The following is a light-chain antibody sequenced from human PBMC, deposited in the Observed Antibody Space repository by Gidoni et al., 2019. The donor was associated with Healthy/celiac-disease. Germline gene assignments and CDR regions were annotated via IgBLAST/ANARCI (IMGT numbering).Light chain of an antibody. Sequence: DIQMTQSPSSLSASVGDRVTITCRASQSISSYLNWYQQKPGKAPKFLIYAASRLQSGVPSRFSGSGSGTDFTLTISSLQPEDFATYYCQQSYSTPRALTFGGGTKVEIK. CDR1: QSISSY. CDR2: AAS. CDR3: QQSYSTPRALT. V-gene: IGKV1-39*01. J-gene: IGKJ4*01.